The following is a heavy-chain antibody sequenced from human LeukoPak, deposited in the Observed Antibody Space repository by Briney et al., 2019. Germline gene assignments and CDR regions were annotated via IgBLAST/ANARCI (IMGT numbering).Heavy chain of an antibody. V-gene: IGHV3-53*01. D-gene: IGHD3-10*01. CDR2: LYTGGDT. Sequence: GGSLRLSCAASGFTVSSNYMSWVRQAPGKGLECVSFLYTGGDTYYADSVKGRFTISRDNSKNTLYLQMNSLRAEDTAVYYCARGPGSRGIFDYWGQGTLVTVSS. J-gene: IGHJ4*02. CDR3: ARGPGSRGIFDY. CDR1: GFTVSSNY.